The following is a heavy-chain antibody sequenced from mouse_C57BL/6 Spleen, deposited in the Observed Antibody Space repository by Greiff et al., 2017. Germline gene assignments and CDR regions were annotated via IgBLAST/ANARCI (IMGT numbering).Heavy chain of an antibody. CDR3: ARNGANWVAWFAY. J-gene: IGHJ3*01. D-gene: IGHD4-1*01. V-gene: IGHV2-2*01. CDR2: IWSGRST. Sequence: QVQLQQSGPGLVQPSQSLSITCTVSGFSLTSYGVHWVRQSPGKGLEWLGVIWSGRSTDYNAAFISRLSISKDNSKSQVFFKMNSLQADDTAIYYCARNGANWVAWFAYWGQGTLVTVSA. CDR1: GFSLTSYG.